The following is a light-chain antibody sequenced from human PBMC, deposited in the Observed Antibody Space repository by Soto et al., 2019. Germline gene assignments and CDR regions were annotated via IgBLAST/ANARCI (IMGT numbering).Light chain of an antibody. CDR2: GAS. Sequence: EIVLTQSPGTLSLSPGERATLSCRASQSVSSSYLAWYQQKPGQAPRLLIYGASSRATGIPDRFSGSGSATYFILTISRLEPEDFAVYYCQPYGSSPPYTWGQGTKLEIK. J-gene: IGKJ2*01. V-gene: IGKV3-20*01. CDR3: QPYGSSPPYT. CDR1: QSVSSSY.